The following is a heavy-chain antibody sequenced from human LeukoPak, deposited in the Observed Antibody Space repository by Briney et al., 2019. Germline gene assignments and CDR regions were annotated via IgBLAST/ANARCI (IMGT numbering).Heavy chain of an antibody. CDR3: ARCPGSYYMDV. J-gene: IGHJ6*03. Sequence: GGSLRLSCAASRFTFDDYAMHWVRQAPGKGLEWVSGISWNSGSIGYADSVKGRFTISRDNAKNSLYLQMNSLRAEDTALYYCARCPGSYYMDVWGKGTTVTISS. V-gene: IGHV3-9*01. CDR2: ISWNSGSI. D-gene: IGHD2-8*01. CDR1: RFTFDDYA.